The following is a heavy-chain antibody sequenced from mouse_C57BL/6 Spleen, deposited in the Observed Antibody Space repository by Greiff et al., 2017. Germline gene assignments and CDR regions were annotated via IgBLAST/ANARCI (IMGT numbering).Heavy chain of an antibody. CDR1: GYTFTSYW. D-gene: IGHD2-2*01. CDR2: IDPSDSYT. Sequence: QVQLQQPGAELVMPGASVKLSCKASGYTFTSYWMHWVKQRPGQGLEWIGEIDPSDSYTNYNQKFKGKSTLTVDKSSSTAYMQLSSLTSEDSAVYVCARRLWLTHYYAMDYWGQGTSVTVSS. J-gene: IGHJ4*01. V-gene: IGHV1-69*01. CDR3: ARRLWLTHYYAMDY.